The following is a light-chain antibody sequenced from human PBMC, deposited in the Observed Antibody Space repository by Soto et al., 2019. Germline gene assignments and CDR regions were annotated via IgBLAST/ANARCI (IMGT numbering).Light chain of an antibody. J-gene: IGKJ4*02. V-gene: IGKV3-15*01. CDR2: GAS. CDR1: QSVSTN. Sequence: EIVMTQSLATLSVSPGGRAILSCRASQSVSTNLAWYQQKPGQAPRLLIYGASTRATGTPARFSGSGSGTELTLTISSLQSEDFAVYYGQQYNNWPQTFGGGTKVEIK. CDR3: QQYNNWPQT.